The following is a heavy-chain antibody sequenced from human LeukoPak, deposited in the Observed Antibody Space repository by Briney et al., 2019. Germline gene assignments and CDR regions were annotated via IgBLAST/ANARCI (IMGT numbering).Heavy chain of an antibody. Sequence: ASVKVSCKASGYTFSSYYMHWVRQAPGQGLEWVGLINPTGDSTNYAQNFRGRVTMTRDTSTSTVYMDLSSLRSEDTAVYYCARTDDSSGLSFDYWGQGTLVTVSS. CDR1: GYTFSSYY. J-gene: IGHJ4*02. CDR3: ARTDDSSGLSFDY. CDR2: INPTGDST. D-gene: IGHD3-22*01. V-gene: IGHV1-46*01.